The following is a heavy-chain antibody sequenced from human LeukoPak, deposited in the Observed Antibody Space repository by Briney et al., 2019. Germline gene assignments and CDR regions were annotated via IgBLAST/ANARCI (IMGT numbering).Heavy chain of an antibody. D-gene: IGHD3-22*01. CDR1: GFTFSSYG. V-gene: IGHV3-33*06. CDR2: IWYDGSNK. Sequence: GGSLRLSCAGSGFTFSSYGMHWVRQAPGKGLEWVAVIWYDGSNKYYADSVKGRFTISRDNSKNTLYLQMNSLRAEDTAVYYCAKDRGYDSSGYFNYWGQGTLVTVSS. J-gene: IGHJ4*02. CDR3: AKDRGYDSSGYFNY.